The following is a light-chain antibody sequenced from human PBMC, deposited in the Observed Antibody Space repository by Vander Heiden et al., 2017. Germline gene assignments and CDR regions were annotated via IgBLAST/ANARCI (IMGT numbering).Light chain of an antibody. J-gene: IGLJ1*01. CDR3: SSYTRSSTYV. V-gene: IGLV2-14*03. CDR1: SSDVGGYNY. CDR2: DVS. Sequence: QSALTQPASVSGSPGQSITIPCTGTSSDVGGYNYVSWYQQHPGKAPKLMIYDVSNRLSGVSNRFSGSKSGNTASLTISGLQAEDEADYYCSSYTRSSTYVFGTGTKVTVL.